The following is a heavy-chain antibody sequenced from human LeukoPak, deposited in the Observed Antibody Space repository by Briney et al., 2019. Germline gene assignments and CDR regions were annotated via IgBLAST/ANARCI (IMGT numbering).Heavy chain of an antibody. J-gene: IGHJ5*02. CDR3: ARVAGWHWFDP. D-gene: IGHD6-19*01. CDR1: GFTFSSYD. V-gene: IGHV3-23*01. CDR2: IRPSGDNT. Sequence: GGSLRLSCAASGFTFSSYDITCVRQSPGRGVEWVSSIRPSGDNTYYGDSVKGRFTIYRDNYKNTVYLQMNNMRVDDTAVYYCARVAGWHWFDPWGQGTLVTVSS.